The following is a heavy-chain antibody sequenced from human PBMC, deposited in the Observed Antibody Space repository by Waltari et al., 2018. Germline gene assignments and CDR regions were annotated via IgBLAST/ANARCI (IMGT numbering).Heavy chain of an antibody. Sequence: EVQLLESGGGLVQPGGSLRLSCAASGFTFSSYAMSWVRQAPGKGLEWVSAISGRGGSTYYADSVKGRFTISRDNSKNTLYLQMNSLRAEDTAVYYCAKPVARGYYFDYWGQGTLVTVSS. CDR2: ISGRGGST. D-gene: IGHD3-10*01. CDR3: AKPVARGYYFDY. J-gene: IGHJ4*02. CDR1: GFTFSSYA. V-gene: IGHV3-23*01.